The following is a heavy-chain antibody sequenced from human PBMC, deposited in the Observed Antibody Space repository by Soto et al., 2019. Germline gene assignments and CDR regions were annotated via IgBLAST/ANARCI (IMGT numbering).Heavy chain of an antibody. Sequence: PSETLSLTCTVSGGSISSSSYYWGWIRQPPGKGLEWIGSIYYSGSTYYNPSLKSRVTLSVDTPKNQFSLRPSSVTAADTAVYYCARGPHLTAVTTWGYYYYGLGVWGQGTTVTVSS. CDR1: GGSISSSSYY. CDR2: IYYSGST. V-gene: IGHV4-39*07. D-gene: IGHD4-17*01. J-gene: IGHJ6*02. CDR3: ARGPHLTAVTTWGYYYYGLGV.